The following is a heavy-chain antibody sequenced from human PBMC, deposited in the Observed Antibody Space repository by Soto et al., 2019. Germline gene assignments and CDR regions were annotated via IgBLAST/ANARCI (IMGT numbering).Heavy chain of an antibody. CDR3: APHHYDSSGFFDY. Sequence: ASVKVSCKASGYTFSGNYMHWVRRAPGQGLEWMGWINPKNGATNSEQKFQGRITMTWDTSTSTGYMELTRLRSDDTAVYYCAPHHYDSSGFFDYWGQGTLVTVS. J-gene: IGHJ4*02. V-gene: IGHV1-2*02. CDR2: INPKNGAT. CDR1: GYTFSGNY. D-gene: IGHD3-22*01.